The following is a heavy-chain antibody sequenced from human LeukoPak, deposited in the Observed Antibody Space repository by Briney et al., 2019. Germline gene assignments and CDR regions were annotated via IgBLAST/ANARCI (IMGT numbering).Heavy chain of an antibody. Sequence: SETLSLTCIVSGGSMSGHYWSWIRQPAGKGLEWIGRIYTSGSTNYNPSLKSRVTISVDTSKNQFSLKLSSVTAADTAVYYCARSEIYNWNPLAYYMDVWGKGTTVTVSS. CDR2: IYTSGST. V-gene: IGHV4-4*07. CDR3: ARSEIYNWNPLAYYMDV. J-gene: IGHJ6*03. CDR1: GGSMSGHY. D-gene: IGHD1-20*01.